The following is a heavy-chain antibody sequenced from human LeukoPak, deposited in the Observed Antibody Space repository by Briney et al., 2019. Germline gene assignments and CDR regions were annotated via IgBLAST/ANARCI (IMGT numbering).Heavy chain of an antibody. CDR3: ATSTVADAFDI. V-gene: IGHV3-21*01. CDR1: GFTFSSYS. D-gene: IGHD4-23*01. CDR2: ISSSSYI. J-gene: IGHJ3*02. Sequence: GGSLRLSCAASGFTFSSYSMNWVRQAPGKGLEWVSSISSSSYIHYADSVKGRFTISRDNAKNSLYLQMNSLRAEDTAVYYCATSTVADAFDIWGQGTMVTVSS.